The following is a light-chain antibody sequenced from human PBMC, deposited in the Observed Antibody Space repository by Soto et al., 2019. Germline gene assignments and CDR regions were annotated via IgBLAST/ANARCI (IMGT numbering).Light chain of an antibody. J-gene: IGLJ1*01. CDR1: SSDVGGGYNY. CDR2: LVS. Sequence: QSALTQPASVSGSPGQSITISCTGTSSDVGGGYNYVSWYQLHPGKAPKLMIYLVSNRTSGVSNRFSGSKSGNTASLTISGLQAEDEADYYCSSYRISNALVFGTGTKLTVL. CDR3: SSYRISNALV. V-gene: IGLV2-14*01.